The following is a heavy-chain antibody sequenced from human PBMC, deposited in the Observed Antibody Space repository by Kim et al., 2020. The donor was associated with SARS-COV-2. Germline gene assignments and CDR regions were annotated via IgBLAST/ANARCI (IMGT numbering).Heavy chain of an antibody. J-gene: IGHJ4*02. D-gene: IGHD6-13*01. V-gene: IGHV3-48*02. CDR1: GFTFNIYS. CDR2: ITSDERTI. CDR3: ARSVAGRFDY. Sequence: GGSLRLSCAASGFTFNIYSMNWVRQTPVKGLEWVSNITSDERTIYYADAVRGRFTISRDNAKNLVYLHMNSLRDEDTAIYYCARSVAGRFDYWGQGALVTVSS.